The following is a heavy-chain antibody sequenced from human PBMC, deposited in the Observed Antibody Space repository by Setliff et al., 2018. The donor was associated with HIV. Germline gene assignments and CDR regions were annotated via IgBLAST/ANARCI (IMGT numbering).Heavy chain of an antibody. Sequence: GGSPKISCQGSGYSFTSYWIGWVRQMPGKGLEWMGIMYPGDSDTRYSPSFQGEVTISADKSISTAYLQWSILKASDTAKYDCARGGVAGFGELHDFDIWGHGTMVTVSS. J-gene: IGHJ3*02. CDR1: GYSFTSYW. CDR2: MYPGDSDT. CDR3: ARGGVAGFGELHDFDI. D-gene: IGHD3-10*01. V-gene: IGHV5-51*01.